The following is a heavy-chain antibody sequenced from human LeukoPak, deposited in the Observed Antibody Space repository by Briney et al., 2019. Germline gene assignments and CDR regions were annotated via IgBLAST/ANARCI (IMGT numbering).Heavy chain of an antibody. J-gene: IGHJ4*02. CDR2: ISSSSSTI. CDR1: GFTFSSYS. V-gene: IGHV3-48*01. Sequence: GGSLRLSCAASGFTFSSYSMNWVRQAPGKGLEWVSYISSSSSTIYYADSVKGRFTISRDNAKNSLYLQMNSLRAEDTAVYYCARAVAGRNRPFDYWGQGTLVTVSS. CDR3: ARAVAGRNRPFDY. D-gene: IGHD6-19*01.